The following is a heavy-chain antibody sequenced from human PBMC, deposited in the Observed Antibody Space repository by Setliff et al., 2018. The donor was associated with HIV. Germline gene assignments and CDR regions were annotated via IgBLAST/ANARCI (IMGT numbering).Heavy chain of an antibody. CDR2: IYYSGST. D-gene: IGHD1-20*01. V-gene: IGHV4-59*01. Sequence: PSETLSLTCTVSDDFITSYYWSWIRQPPGKGLEWIGYIYYSGSTNYNPSLKSRVTISLDMSTSQSSLRLSSVTAADTAVYYCARAVYYFDFWGQGTLVTVSS. CDR1: DDFITSYY. J-gene: IGHJ4*02. CDR3: ARAVYYFDF.